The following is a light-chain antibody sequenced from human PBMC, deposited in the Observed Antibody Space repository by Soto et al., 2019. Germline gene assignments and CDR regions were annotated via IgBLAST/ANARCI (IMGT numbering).Light chain of an antibody. CDR3: SSYTSSSTEV. CDR1: SSDVGGYNY. CDR2: EVS. J-gene: IGLJ2*01. V-gene: IGLV2-14*01. Sequence: QSALTQPASVSGSPGQSITISCTGTSSDVGGYNYVSWYQQHPGKAPKLMIYEVSNRPSGVSTRFSVSKSGNTASLTISGLQAEDEADYYFSSYTSSSTEVFGGGTKLTVL.